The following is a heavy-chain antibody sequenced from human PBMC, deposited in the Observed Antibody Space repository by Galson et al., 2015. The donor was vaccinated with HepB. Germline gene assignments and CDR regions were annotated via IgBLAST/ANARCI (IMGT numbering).Heavy chain of an antibody. Sequence: SVKVSCKASGGTFSSYAISWVRQAPGQGLEWMGGIIPIFGTANYAQKFQGRVTITADESTSTAYMELSSLRSEDTAVYYCARDPQRRVAARPGWFDPWGQGTLVTVSS. CDR3: ARDPQRRVAARPGWFDP. CDR2: IIPIFGTA. CDR1: GGTFSSYA. V-gene: IGHV1-69*13. J-gene: IGHJ5*02. D-gene: IGHD6-6*01.